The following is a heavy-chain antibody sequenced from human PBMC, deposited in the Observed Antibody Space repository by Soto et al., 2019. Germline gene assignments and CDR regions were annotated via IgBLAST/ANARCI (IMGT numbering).Heavy chain of an antibody. J-gene: IGHJ4*02. CDR2: ISYSGST. V-gene: IGHV4-31*03. D-gene: IGHD2-21*01. Sequence: PSETLSLTCTVSGGSISSGGYYWSWIRQHPGKGLEWIGYISYSGSTYYNPSLESRVTISVDTSKNQFSLKLSSVTAADTAVYYCAKDNSHFGGNFVFDYWGQGTLVTVSS. CDR1: GGSISSGGYY. CDR3: AKDNSHFGGNFVFDY.